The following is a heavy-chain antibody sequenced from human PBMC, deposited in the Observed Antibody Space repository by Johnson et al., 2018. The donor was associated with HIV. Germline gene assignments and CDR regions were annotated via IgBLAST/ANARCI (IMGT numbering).Heavy chain of an antibody. CDR1: GFTFSSYA. Sequence: VESGGGVVQPGRSLRLSCAASGFTFSSYAMHWVRQAPGKGLEWVAVISYDGSNKYYADSVKGRFTISRDNSKNTLYLQMNSLRAEDTAVYYCAKVGATVITPRGEAFDIWGQGTMVIVSS. D-gene: IGHD4-23*01. V-gene: IGHV3-30-3*01. CDR2: ISYDGSNK. CDR3: AKVGATVITPRGEAFDI. J-gene: IGHJ3*02.